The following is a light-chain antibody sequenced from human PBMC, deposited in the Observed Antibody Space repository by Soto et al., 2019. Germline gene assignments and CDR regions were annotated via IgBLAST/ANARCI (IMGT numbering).Light chain of an antibody. CDR2: GAS. CDR1: QSVSSSY. V-gene: IGKV3-20*01. J-gene: IGKJ4*01. Sequence: EIVLTQSPGTLSLSPGERATLSCRASQSVSSSYLAWYQQKPGQAPRLLIYGASSRATGIPDRFSGSGSGTEFTLTISRREPEDFAVYYCQRHGSSPAQAFGGGTKVEIK. CDR3: QRHGSSPAQA.